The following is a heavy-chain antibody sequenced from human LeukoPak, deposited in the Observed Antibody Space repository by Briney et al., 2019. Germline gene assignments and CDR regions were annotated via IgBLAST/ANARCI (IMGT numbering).Heavy chain of an antibody. CDR2: ISEDGSRK. J-gene: IGHJ3*02. CDR1: AFDFAAYS. D-gene: IGHD2-15*01. CDR3: AREGLLLGAFDI. Sequence: GGSLRLSCAASAFDFAAYSMNWVRQAPGEGLEWVADISEDGSRKSYVDSVKGRFTISRDNAKNSLYLQINGLRAEDTAVYFCAREGLLLGAFDIWGQGTTVTVSS. V-gene: IGHV3-7*01.